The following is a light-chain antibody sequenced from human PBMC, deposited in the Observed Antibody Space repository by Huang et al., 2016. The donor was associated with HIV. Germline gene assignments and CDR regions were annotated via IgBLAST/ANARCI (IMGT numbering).Light chain of an antibody. Sequence: EIVLTQSPATLSLSPGERATLPCRASPSVGGYLAWYQQKPGQAPRLLIYDTSTRAPGIPARFSGSGSETDFTLTISSLEPEDFAVYYCQQPGSFGQGTKVDIK. V-gene: IGKV3-11*01. CDR2: DTS. CDR3: QQPGS. CDR1: PSVGGY. J-gene: IGKJ2*01.